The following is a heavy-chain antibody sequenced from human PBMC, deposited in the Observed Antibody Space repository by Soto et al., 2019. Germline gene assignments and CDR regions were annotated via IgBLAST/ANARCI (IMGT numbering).Heavy chain of an antibody. CDR1: GYTFTSYG. CDR3: AREGYCSSTSCYRGYYYYYGMDV. V-gene: IGHV1-18*04. D-gene: IGHD2-2*02. CDR2: ISAYNGNT. Sequence: ASVKVSCKASGYTFTSYGISWVRQAPGQGLEWMGWISAYNGNTNYAQKLQGRVTMTTDTPTSTAYMELRSLRSDDTAVYYCAREGYCSSTSCYRGYYYYYGMDVLGQGTTVTVFS. J-gene: IGHJ6*02.